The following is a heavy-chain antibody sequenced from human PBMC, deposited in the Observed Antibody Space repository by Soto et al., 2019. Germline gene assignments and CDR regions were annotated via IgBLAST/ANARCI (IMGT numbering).Heavy chain of an antibody. CDR1: GDSISTDD. CDR2: IYYGGST. D-gene: IGHD7-27*01. J-gene: IGHJ4*02. Sequence: PSETLSLTCTVSGDSISTDDWSWIRQSPGKGLEWIGFIYYGGSTNYNPPLKSRVTISVDTPKNQFSLKLSSVTAADTAVYYCAKNWNWGSLVHWGQGTLVTVSS. CDR3: AKNWNWGSLVH. V-gene: IGHV4-59*08.